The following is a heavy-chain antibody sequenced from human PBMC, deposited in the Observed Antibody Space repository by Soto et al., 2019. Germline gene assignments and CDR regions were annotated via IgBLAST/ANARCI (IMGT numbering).Heavy chain of an antibody. J-gene: IGHJ4*02. Sequence: EVQLVESGGGLVQPGGSLRLSCAASGFTFSSYSMNWVRQAPGKGVEWVSYISSSSSTIYYADSVKGRFTISRDNAKNSLYLQMNSLRAEDTAVYYCARDQGELSIDYWGQGTLVTVSS. CDR1: GFTFSSYS. CDR2: ISSSSSTI. D-gene: IGHD3-16*02. V-gene: IGHV3-48*01. CDR3: ARDQGELSIDY.